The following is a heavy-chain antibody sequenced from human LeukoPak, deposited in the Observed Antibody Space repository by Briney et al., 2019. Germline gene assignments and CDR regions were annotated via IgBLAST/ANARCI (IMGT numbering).Heavy chain of an antibody. J-gene: IGHJ4*02. CDR3: ARVTGSGGDSLRY. D-gene: IGHD2-21*02. Sequence: SETLSLTCSVDGGSFTGYYWTCIRQAPGKGLEWIGEINHRQSSNYNPSLKSRVTLSIDTSKKQITLQLTSLTAADTAVYYCARVTGSGGDSLRYWGQGSPVTVSS. CDR2: INHRQSS. CDR1: GGSFTGYY. V-gene: IGHV4-34*01.